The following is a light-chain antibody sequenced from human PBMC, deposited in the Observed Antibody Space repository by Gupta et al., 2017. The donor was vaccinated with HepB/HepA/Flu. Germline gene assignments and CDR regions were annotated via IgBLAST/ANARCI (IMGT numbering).Light chain of an antibody. J-gene: IGLJ1*01. CDR2: DVN. Sequence: QSALTQPASVSGSPGQSISISCTGTSSDVGGHNYVSWYQQHPGKVPKLLIYDVNNRPSAVSNRFSGSKSGNTASLTTSGLQAEDEADYYCNSYTNSNTFVFGTGTKVTVL. V-gene: IGLV2-14*03. CDR3: NSYTNSNTFV. CDR1: SSDVGGHNY.